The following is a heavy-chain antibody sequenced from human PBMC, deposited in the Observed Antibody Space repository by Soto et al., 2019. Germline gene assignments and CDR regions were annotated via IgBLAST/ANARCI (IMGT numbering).Heavy chain of an antibody. CDR1: GGTFSSYS. J-gene: IGHJ5*02. CDR2: VIPILGMA. D-gene: IGHD2-2*01. V-gene: IGHV1-69*02. Sequence: QVQLVQSGAEVKKPGSSVKVSCEASGGTFSSYSFSWVRQAPGQGLEWMGRVIPILGMANYAQKFQGRVTITADKSTSTVYMEMSSLRSEDTAVYYFARGGAVVVPGAVDRHNWFDPWGQGTLVTVSS. CDR3: ARGGAVVVPGAVDRHNWFDP.